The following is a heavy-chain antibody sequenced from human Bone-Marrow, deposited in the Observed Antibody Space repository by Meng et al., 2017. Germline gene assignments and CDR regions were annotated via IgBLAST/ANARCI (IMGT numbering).Heavy chain of an antibody. CDR2: IKQDGSEK. CDR3: ARDPTYYDYVWGSYRSYDAFDI. V-gene: IGHV3-7*01. CDR1: GFTFSSYW. D-gene: IGHD3-16*02. Sequence: GESLKISCAASGFTFSSYWMSWVRQAPGKGLEWVANIKQDGSEKYYVDSVKGRFTISRDNAKNSLYLQMNSRRAEDTAVYYCARDPTYYDYVWGSYRSYDAFDIWGQGTMVTVSS. J-gene: IGHJ3*02.